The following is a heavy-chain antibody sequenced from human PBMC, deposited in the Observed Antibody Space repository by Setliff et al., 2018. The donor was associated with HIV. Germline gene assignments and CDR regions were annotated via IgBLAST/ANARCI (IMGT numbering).Heavy chain of an antibody. J-gene: IGHJ4*02. D-gene: IGHD2-8*02. CDR3: ARDSYWLDY. V-gene: IGHV3-48*01. Sequence: HPGGSLRLSCAASGFTFSSYSMNWVRQAPGKGLEWVSYISSSSSTIYYADSVKGRFTISRDNAKNSLYLQMNSLRAEDTAVYYCARDSYWLDYWGQGTLVTVSS. CDR2: ISSSSSTI. CDR1: GFTFSSYS.